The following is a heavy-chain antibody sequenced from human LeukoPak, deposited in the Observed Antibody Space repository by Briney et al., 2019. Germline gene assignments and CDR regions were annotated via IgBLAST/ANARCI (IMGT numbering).Heavy chain of an antibody. V-gene: IGHV4-30-4*01. J-gene: IGHJ5*02. Sequence: PSETLSLTCTVSGGSISSGDYYWSWIRQPPGKGLEWIGYIYYSGSTYYNPSLKSRVTISVDTSNNQFSLKLSSVTAADTAVYYCAREALRPSRWFDPWGQGTPVTVSS. CDR2: IYYSGST. CDR3: AREALRPSRWFDP. CDR1: GGSISSGDYY. D-gene: IGHD4-17*01.